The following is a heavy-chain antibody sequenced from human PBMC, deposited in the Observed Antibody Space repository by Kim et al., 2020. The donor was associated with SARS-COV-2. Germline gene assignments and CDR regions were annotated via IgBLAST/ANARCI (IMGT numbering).Heavy chain of an antibody. CDR3: AREAHYYYGMDV. V-gene: IGHV4-61*01. CDR2: IYYSGST. J-gene: IGHJ6*02. Sequence: SETLSLTCTVSGGSVSSGSYYWSWIRQPPGKGLEWIGYIYYSGSTNYNPSLKSRVTISVDTSKNQFSLKLSSVTAADTAVYYCAREAHYYYGMDVWGQGTTVTVSS. CDR1: GGSVSSGSYY.